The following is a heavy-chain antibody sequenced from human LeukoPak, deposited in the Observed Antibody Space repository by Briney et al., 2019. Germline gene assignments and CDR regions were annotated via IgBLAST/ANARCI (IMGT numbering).Heavy chain of an antibody. CDR3: ARLSGHSYGPVDY. J-gene: IGHJ4*02. CDR2: FYHGGST. Sequence: PSETLSLTCTVSGYSISTGYYWDWIRQPPGKGLEWIGTFYHGGSTYYNPSLKSRVTISVDTSKNQFSLKLTSVTAADTAMYYCARLSGHSYGPVDYWGQTTLVTVSS. D-gene: IGHD5-18*01. CDR1: GYSISTGYY. V-gene: IGHV4-38-2*02.